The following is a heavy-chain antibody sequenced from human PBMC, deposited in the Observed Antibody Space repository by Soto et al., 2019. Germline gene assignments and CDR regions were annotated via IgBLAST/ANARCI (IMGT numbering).Heavy chain of an antibody. Sequence: QVQLVQSGAEVKKPGASVKVSCKASGYTFTSYGISWVRQAPGQGLEWMGWISAYNGNTNYAQKLQGRVTMTTDTSTSTAYMELRSLRSDDTAVYYCARGIPLLNQYYYAPLAFDIWGQGTMVTVSS. CDR1: GYTFTSYG. D-gene: IGHD3-10*01. CDR3: ARGIPLLNQYYYAPLAFDI. J-gene: IGHJ3*02. CDR2: ISAYNGNT. V-gene: IGHV1-18*01.